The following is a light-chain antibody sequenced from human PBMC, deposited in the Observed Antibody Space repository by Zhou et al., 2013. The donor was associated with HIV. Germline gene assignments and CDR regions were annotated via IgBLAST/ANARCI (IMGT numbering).Light chain of an antibody. J-gene: IGKJ4*01. CDR1: QTISSTY. Sequence: DIVLTQSPGTLSLSPGESATLSCRASQTISSTYLAWYQQKPGQAPRLLIYAASHRATGIPARFSGSGSGTDFTLTISSLEPEDSAVYYCQQRSNWLTIGGGTKVEIK. CDR2: AAS. CDR3: QQRSNWLT. V-gene: IGKV3D-20*02.